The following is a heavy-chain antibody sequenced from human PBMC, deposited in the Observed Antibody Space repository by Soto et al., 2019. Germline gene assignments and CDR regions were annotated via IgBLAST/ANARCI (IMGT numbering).Heavy chain of an antibody. CDR3: ARDNVWSGYYSFFDY. CDR1: DGSINSHF. J-gene: IGHJ4*02. D-gene: IGHD3-3*01. V-gene: IGHV4-4*07. CDR2: ISSSGST. Sequence: PSETLSLTCSVSDGSINSHFWSWIRQPAGKRLEWIGRISSSGSTIYNPSLKSRVTMSVDTSRNQFSLKLRSVTAADPAVYYCARDNVWSGYYSFFDYWGQGTLVTVSS.